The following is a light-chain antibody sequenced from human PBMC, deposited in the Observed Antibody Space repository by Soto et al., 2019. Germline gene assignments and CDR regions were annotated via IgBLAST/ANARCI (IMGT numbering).Light chain of an antibody. CDR2: GAS. J-gene: IGKJ4*01. CDR1: QSVSSNY. Sequence: EIVLTQSPATLSLSPGERATLTCRASQSVSSNYLSWYQQKPGQAPRLLIFGASGRATGIPDRFSGSGSGTDFTLTISRLEPEDFAVYYCQQYGRSPLTFGGGTTVEIK. V-gene: IGKV3-20*01. CDR3: QQYGRSPLT.